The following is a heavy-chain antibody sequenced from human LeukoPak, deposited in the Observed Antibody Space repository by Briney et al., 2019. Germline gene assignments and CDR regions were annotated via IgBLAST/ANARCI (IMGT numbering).Heavy chain of an antibody. J-gene: IGHJ4*02. CDR2: IYYSGST. V-gene: IGHV4-59*01. Sequence: PSETLSLTCTVSGGSISSYYWSWIRQPPGKGLEWMGYIYYSGSTNYNPSLKSRVTISVDTSKNQFSLKLSSVTAADTAVYYCARSSARSYYFDYWGQGALVTVSS. CDR1: GGSISSYY. CDR3: ARSSARSYYFDY. D-gene: IGHD3-10*01.